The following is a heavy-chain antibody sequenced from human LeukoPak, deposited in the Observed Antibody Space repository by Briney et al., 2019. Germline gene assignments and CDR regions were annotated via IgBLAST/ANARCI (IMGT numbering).Heavy chain of an antibody. CDR2: INHSGST. Sequence: SETLSLTCTVSGGSISGYYWSWIRQPPGKGLEWIGEINHSGSTNYNPSLKSRVTMSVDTSKNQFSLKVSSVTAADTAVYYCARVFDSGSQAYFYYMDVWGKGTTVTISS. CDR3: ARVFDSGSQAYFYYMDV. J-gene: IGHJ6*03. D-gene: IGHD3-10*01. V-gene: IGHV4-34*01. CDR1: GGSISGYY.